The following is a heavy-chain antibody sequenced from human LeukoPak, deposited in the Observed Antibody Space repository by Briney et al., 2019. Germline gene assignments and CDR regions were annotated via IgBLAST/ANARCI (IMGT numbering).Heavy chain of an antibody. CDR1: GFTFSSYG. J-gene: IGHJ3*02. CDR3: AKDLDVVVVAATNPSDAFDI. V-gene: IGHV3-23*01. D-gene: IGHD2-15*01. CDR2: ISGSGGST. Sequence: PGGSLRLSCAASGFTFSSYGMSWVRQAPGKGLEWVSAISGSGGSTYYADSVKGRFTISRDNSKNTLYLQMNSLRAEDTAVYYCAKDLDVVVVAATNPSDAFDIWGQGTMVTVSS.